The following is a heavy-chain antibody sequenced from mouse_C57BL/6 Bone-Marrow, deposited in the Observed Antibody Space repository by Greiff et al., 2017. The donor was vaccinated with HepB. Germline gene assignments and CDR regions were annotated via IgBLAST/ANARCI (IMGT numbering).Heavy chain of an antibody. J-gene: IGHJ1*03. V-gene: IGHV1-55*01. CDR1: GYTFTSYW. Sequence: VQLQQPGAELVKPGASVKMSCKASGYTFTSYWITWVKQRPGQGLEWIGDIYPGSGSTNYNAKFKSKATLTVETSSSTAYMQLSNLTSEDSAVYYYARNFDVWGKGTTVTVSS. CDR2: IYPGSGST. CDR3: ARNFDV.